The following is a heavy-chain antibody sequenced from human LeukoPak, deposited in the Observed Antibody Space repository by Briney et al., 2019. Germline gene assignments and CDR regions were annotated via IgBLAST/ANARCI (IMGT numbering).Heavy chain of an antibody. Sequence: PSETLSLTCAVSAGSISSTNGWSWSRQPPGKGLGRFGEIYHSGSTNYNTSLKSRVTISVDKSKNQFSLKLSSVTAAETAVYYCARDHGRITMVRGVRHYYYMDVWGKGTTVTISS. J-gene: IGHJ6*03. D-gene: IGHD3-10*01. CDR1: AGSISSTNG. CDR3: ARDHGRITMVRGVRHYYYMDV. CDR2: IYHSGST. V-gene: IGHV4-4*02.